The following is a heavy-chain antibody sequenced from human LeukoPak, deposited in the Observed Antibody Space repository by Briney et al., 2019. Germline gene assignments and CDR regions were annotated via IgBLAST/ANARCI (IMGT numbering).Heavy chain of an antibody. CDR1: GFTFSSYS. V-gene: IGHV3-21*05. CDR2: ISSSSSYT. J-gene: IGHJ4*02. D-gene: IGHD2-2*01. Sequence: KSGGSLRLSCAASGFTFSSYSMKWVRQAPGKGLEWVSYISSSSSYTNYADSVKGRFTISRDNAKNSLYLQMNSLRAEDTAVYYCARYGRDTSLFDYWGQGTLVTVSS. CDR3: ARYGRDTSLFDY.